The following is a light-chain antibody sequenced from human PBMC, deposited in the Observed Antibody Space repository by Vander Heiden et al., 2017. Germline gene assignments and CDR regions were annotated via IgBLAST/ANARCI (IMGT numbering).Light chain of an antibody. CDR1: SSNIGSST. V-gene: IGLV1-44*01. J-gene: IGLJ3*02. CDR2: SNN. Sequence: QSVLTQPPPPSGTPGQRVTISCAGSSSNIGSSTVNWYQQLPGTAPKLLIYSNNQRPSGVPDRFSGSKSGTSASLAISGLQSEDEADYYCAAWDDSLNGWVFGGGTNLTVL. CDR3: AAWDDSLNGWV.